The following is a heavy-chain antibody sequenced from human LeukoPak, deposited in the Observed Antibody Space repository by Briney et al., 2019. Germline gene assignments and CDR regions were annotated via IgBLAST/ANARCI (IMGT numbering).Heavy chain of an antibody. Sequence: PGGSLRLSCAASGFTFSGSAMHWVRQASGKGLEWVGRIRSKANSYATAYAASVKGRFTISRDDSKNTAYLQMNSLKTEDTAVYYCTSGFAPGVLHDSHSGGYMDVWGKGTTVTVSS. V-gene: IGHV3-73*01. J-gene: IGHJ6*03. CDR2: IRSKANSYAT. CDR1: GFTFSGSA. D-gene: IGHD1-14*01. CDR3: TSGFAPGVLHDSHSGGYMDV.